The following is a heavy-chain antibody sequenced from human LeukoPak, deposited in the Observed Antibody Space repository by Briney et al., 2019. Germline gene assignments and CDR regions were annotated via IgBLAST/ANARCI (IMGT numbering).Heavy chain of an antibody. CDR2: ISGSGGST. J-gene: IGHJ4*02. D-gene: IGHD6-6*01. CDR1: GFTFSSYA. V-gene: IGHV3-23*01. CDR3: ARDAQLVRGVDY. Sequence: GGSLRLSCAASGFTFSSYAMSWVRQAPGKGLEWVSAISGSGGSTYYADSVKGRFTISRDNAKNSLYLQMNSLRAGDTAVYYCARDAQLVRGVDYWGQGTLVTVSS.